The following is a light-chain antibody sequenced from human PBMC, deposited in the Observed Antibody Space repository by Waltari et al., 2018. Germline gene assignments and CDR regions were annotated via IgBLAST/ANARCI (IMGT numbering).Light chain of an antibody. CDR3: CSYAGIYTKYV. Sequence: QSALTQPRSVSGSPGQSVTIPCTGTSSDVGNYNNFSWYQHHPGNAPKLMIYDVSKRPSGVPDRFSGSKSGNTASLTISGLQAEDEADYYCCSYAGIYTKYVFGTGTKVTVL. J-gene: IGLJ1*01. V-gene: IGLV2-11*01. CDR1: SSDVGNYNN. CDR2: DVS.